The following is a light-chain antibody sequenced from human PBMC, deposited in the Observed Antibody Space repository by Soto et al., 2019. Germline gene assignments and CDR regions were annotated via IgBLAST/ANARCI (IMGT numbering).Light chain of an antibody. Sequence: QSVLTQPASVSGSPGQSITISCTGTSSDVGGYNYVSWYQQHPGKAPKLMIYEVSNRPSGVSNRFSGSKSGHTASLNISGLQSEDEADYFCTSYTSSSTLDVFGTGTKLTVL. V-gene: IGLV2-14*01. CDR3: TSYTSSSTLDV. J-gene: IGLJ1*01. CDR1: SSDVGGYNY. CDR2: EVS.